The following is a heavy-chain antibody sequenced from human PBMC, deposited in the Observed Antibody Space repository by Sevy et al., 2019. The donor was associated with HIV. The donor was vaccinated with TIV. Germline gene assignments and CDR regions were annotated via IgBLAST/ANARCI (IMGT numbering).Heavy chain of an antibody. D-gene: IGHD6-6*01. J-gene: IGHJ6*02. CDR1: GFTFTSSA. CDR2: IVVGSGNT. V-gene: IGHV1-58*01. CDR3: AAAGTISSSSQYYYYGMDV. Sequence: ASVKVSCKASGFTFTSSAVQWVRQARGQRLEWIGWIVVGSGNTNYAQKFQERVTITRDMSTSTAYMERSSLRSEDTAVYYCAAAGTISSSSQYYYYGMDVWGQGTTVTVSS.